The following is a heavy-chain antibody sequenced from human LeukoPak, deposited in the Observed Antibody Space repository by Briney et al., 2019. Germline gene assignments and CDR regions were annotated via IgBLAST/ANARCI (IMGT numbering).Heavy chain of an antibody. CDR1: GFTFSSYA. V-gene: IGHV3-48*03. CDR3: TSSGYSYGYVGWFDP. J-gene: IGHJ5*02. Sequence: PGGSLRLSCAASGFTFSSYAMSWVRQAPGKGLEWVSYISSSGGTLYYADSVKGRFTISRDNAKNSLYLQMNSLRAEDTAVYYCTSSGYSYGYVGWFDPWGQGTLVTVSS. CDR2: ISSSGGTL. D-gene: IGHD5-18*01.